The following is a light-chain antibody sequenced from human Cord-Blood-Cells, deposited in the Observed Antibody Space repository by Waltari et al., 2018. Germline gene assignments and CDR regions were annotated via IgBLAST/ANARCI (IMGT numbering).Light chain of an antibody. CDR2: DAS. J-gene: IGKJ5*01. CDR1: QSVSSY. CDR3: QQRSNWPAIT. Sequence: EIVLTQSPATLSLSPGERATLSCRASQSVSSYLAWYQQKPGQAPRLLIYDASNRSTGIPARFSGSGSGTDFTLTFSCLEPEDFAGYYCQQRSNWPAITGGQGTRLGIK. V-gene: IGKV3-11*01.